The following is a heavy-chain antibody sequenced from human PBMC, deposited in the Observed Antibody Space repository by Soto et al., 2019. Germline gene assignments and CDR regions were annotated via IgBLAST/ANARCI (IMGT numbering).Heavy chain of an antibody. V-gene: IGHV4-59*08. J-gene: IGHJ4*02. CDR1: GGSMSGYF. CDR2: IYYNGNT. Sequence: QVQLQESGPGLVKPSETLSLTCSVSGGSMSGYFWNWIRQPPGKGLEWIGYIYYNGNTNYNPSLKSRVTISIDTSKNQFSLRLSSVTAADTAVYYCARQNNFDYWGLGTLVTVSS. CDR3: ARQNNFDY.